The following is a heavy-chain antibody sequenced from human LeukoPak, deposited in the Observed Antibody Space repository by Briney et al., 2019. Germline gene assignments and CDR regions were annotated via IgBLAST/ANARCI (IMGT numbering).Heavy chain of an antibody. J-gene: IGHJ4*02. V-gene: IGHV3-33*01. Sequence: GGSLRLSCAASGFTLRTYGMHWVRQAPGKGLEWVAVIWYDGSKKDYADSVKGRFTISRDNSKNTLYLQMNSLRAEDTAVYYCARGGVGSGSYSDYWGQGSLVTVSS. D-gene: IGHD3-10*01. CDR3: ARGGVGSGSYSDY. CDR2: IWYDGSKK. CDR1: GFTLRTYG.